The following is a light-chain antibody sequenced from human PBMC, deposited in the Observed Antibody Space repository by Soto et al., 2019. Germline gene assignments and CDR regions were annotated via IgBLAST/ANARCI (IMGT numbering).Light chain of an antibody. Sequence: DIQMTQSPSTLSAYVGDRVTITCRASQSINNWLAWYQQKPGKVPKLLIYDASSLESGVPSRFSGSGSGTEFTLTISSLQPDDLATYYCQQYNLYWTFGQGTKV. J-gene: IGKJ1*01. CDR2: DAS. CDR1: QSINNW. CDR3: QQYNLYWT. V-gene: IGKV1-5*01.